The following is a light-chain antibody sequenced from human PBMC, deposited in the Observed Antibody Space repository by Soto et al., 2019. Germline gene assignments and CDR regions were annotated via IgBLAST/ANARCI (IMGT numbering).Light chain of an antibody. Sequence: DIVMTQSPDSLAVSLGERATINCRYSQTIFYSSNRKDYLAWYQQKPGQPPRVLIYWASTRESGVPDRFSGSGSGSGFTLTIRNLQAEDAGVYYCQQYSTSPWTFGQGTKVEIK. J-gene: IGKJ1*01. CDR2: WAS. CDR3: QQYSTSPWT. V-gene: IGKV4-1*01. CDR1: QTIFYSSNRKDY.